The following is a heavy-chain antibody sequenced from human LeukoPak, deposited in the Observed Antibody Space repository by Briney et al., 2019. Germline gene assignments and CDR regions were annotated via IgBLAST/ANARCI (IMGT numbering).Heavy chain of an antibody. CDR3: AGLYF. CDR2: INHSGST. CDR1: GGSFSGYY. V-gene: IGHV4-34*01. Sequence: SETLSLTCAVYGGSFSGYYWSWIRQPPGKGLEWIGEINHSGSTNYNPSLSSRVTMSVDTSKNQLSLKLNSVTAADTAIYYCAGLYFWGQGTLVTVSS. J-gene: IGHJ4*02.